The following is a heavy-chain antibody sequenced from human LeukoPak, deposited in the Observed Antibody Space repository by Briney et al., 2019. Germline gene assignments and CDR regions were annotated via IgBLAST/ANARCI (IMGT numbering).Heavy chain of an antibody. D-gene: IGHD2-8*01. CDR2: ISGSGTTI. CDR1: GFSFGSYS. CDR3: ARDRHCVNGVCHSPPGMDV. V-gene: IGHV3-48*02. Sequence: GESLRLSCAASGFSFGSYSMNWVRLAPGKGLEWVSYISGSGTTIYYADSVRGRFTISRDNAKNSLFLQMNSLRDEDTAVYYCARDRHCVNGVCHSPPGMDVWGQGTTVTVSS. J-gene: IGHJ6*02.